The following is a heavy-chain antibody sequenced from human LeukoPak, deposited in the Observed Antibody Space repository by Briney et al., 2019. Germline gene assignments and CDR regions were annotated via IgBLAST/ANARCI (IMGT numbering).Heavy chain of an antibody. V-gene: IGHV1-2*06. CDR3: ARVPRDSRGSSSSLRWFDP. Sequence: ASVKVSCKASGYTFTGYYMHWVRQAPGQGLEWMGRINPNSGGTNYAQKLQGRVTMTTDTSTSTAYMELRSLRSDDTAVYYCARVPRDSRGSSSSLRWFDPWGQGTLVTVSS. D-gene: IGHD6-6*01. J-gene: IGHJ5*02. CDR2: INPNSGGT. CDR1: GYTFTGYY.